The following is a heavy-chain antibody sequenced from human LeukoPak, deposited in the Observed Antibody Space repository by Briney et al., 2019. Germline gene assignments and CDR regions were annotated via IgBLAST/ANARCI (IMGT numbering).Heavy chain of an antibody. CDR1: GYSFTSHY. CDR3: ARDNSVGDIAWWFDP. V-gene: IGHV1-46*01. CDR2: INPSRSST. Sequence: ASVKVSCKASGYSFTSHYMHWVRQAPGQGLEWMGLINPSRSSTLYAQKFQGRVTMTRDMSTTTDYMELSSLRSEDTAVYYCARDNSVGDIAWWFDPWGQGTLVTVSS. J-gene: IGHJ5*02. D-gene: IGHD3-16*02.